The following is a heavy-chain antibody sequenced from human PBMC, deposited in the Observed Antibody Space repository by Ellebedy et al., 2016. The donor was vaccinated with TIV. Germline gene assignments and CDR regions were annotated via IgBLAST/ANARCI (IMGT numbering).Heavy chain of an antibody. V-gene: IGHV3-7*01. CDR3: AKDTRGQQLVLGDY. Sequence: GGSLRLSCAASGFTFSNYNMNWVRQAPGKGLKWLANIKPDGSEKYYVDSVKGRFTISRDNARDSLYLQMNSLRDEDTAVYYCAKDTRGQQLVLGDYWGQGTLVTVSS. CDR2: IKPDGSEK. CDR1: GFTFSNYN. J-gene: IGHJ4*02. D-gene: IGHD6-13*01.